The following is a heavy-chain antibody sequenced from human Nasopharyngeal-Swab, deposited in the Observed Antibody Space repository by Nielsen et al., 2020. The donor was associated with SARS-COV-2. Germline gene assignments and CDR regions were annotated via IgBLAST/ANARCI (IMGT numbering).Heavy chain of an antibody. CDR1: GFTFSSYA. D-gene: IGHD2-21*01. J-gene: IGHJ6*02. CDR3: AKAPYLRGLDV. Sequence: GESLKISCAASGFTFSSYAMSWVRQAPGKGLEWVSIISGNDNTTHYADSVKDRFTISRDNSKNTLYLQTNSLRVEDTAVYYCAKAPYLRGLDVWGQGTTVTVSS. CDR2: ISGNDNTT. V-gene: IGHV3-23*01.